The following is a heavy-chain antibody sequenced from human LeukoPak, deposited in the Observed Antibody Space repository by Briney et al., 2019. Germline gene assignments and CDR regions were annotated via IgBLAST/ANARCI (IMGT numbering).Heavy chain of an antibody. J-gene: IGHJ4*02. CDR2: IGGSDGST. CDR3: ARVSSSSWTLPRFDY. Sequence: QTGGSLRLSCVASGFTFRTHAMSWVRLAPGKGLEWVSAIGGSDGSTYYADSVKGRFTISRDNAKNSLYLQMNSLRAEDTAVYYCARVSSSSWTLPRFDYWGQGTLVTVSS. D-gene: IGHD6-13*01. CDR1: GFTFRTHA. V-gene: IGHV3-23*01.